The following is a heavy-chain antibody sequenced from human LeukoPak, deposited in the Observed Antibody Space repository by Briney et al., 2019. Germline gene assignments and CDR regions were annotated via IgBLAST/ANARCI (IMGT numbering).Heavy chain of an antibody. Sequence: GGSLRLSCAASGFTVSGNHMSWVRQSPEKGLEWVAIIESSGDMVYANSVKGRFTISRDNSKNTVSLQLNSLRAEDTAVYYCASGPAGTHFDYWGQGTLVTVSS. CDR3: ASGPAGTHFDY. V-gene: IGHV3-66*01. J-gene: IGHJ4*02. D-gene: IGHD6-13*01. CDR2: IESSGDM. CDR1: GFTVSGNH.